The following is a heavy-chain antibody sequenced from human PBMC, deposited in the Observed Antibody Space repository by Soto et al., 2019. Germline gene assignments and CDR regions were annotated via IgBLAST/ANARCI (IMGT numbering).Heavy chain of an antibody. CDR3: AVSSGGSCYSCWFDP. J-gene: IGHJ5*02. Sequence: GASVKVSCKVSGYTLTELSMHWVRQAPGKGLEWMGGFDPEDGETIYAQKFQGRVTMTEDTSTDTAYMELSSLRSEDTAVYYCAVSSGGSCYSCWFDPWGQGTLVTVSS. CDR2: FDPEDGET. CDR1: GYTLTELS. V-gene: IGHV1-24*01. D-gene: IGHD2-15*01.